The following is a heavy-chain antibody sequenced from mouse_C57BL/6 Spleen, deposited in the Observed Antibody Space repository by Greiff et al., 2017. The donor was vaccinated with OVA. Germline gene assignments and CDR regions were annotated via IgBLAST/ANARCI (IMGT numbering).Heavy chain of an antibody. CDR3: VRQNDYDGFDY. V-gene: IGHV10-1*01. CDR1: GFSFNTYA. J-gene: IGHJ2*01. D-gene: IGHD2-4*01. CDR2: ISSKSNNYAT. Sequence: EVKLVESGGGLVQPKGSLKLSCAASGFSFNTYAMNWVRQAPGKGLEWVARISSKSNNYATYYADSVKDRFTITREDSESMLYLQMDNLKTEGTAMYYCVRQNDYDGFDYWGQGTTLTVSS.